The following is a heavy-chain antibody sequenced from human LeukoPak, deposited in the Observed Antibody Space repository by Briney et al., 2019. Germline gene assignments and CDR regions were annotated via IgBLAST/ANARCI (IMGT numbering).Heavy chain of an antibody. J-gene: IGHJ3*02. CDR1: GFSLSTSGVG. V-gene: IGHV2-5*01. CDR2: IYWNDDK. CDR3: AHPSGSPTIDAFDI. D-gene: IGHD1-14*01. Sequence: SGPTLVNPTQTLTLTCTFSGFSLSTSGVGVGWIRQPPGKALEWLALIYWNDDKRYSPSLKSRLTTTKDTSKNQVVLTMTNMDPVDTATYYCAHPSGSPTIDAFDIWGQGTMVTVSS.